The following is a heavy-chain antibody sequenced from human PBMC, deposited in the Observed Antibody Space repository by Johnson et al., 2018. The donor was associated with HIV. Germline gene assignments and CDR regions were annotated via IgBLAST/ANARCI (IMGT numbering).Heavy chain of an antibody. D-gene: IGHD5-24*01. CDR3: ARGGLEMATITDAFDI. CDR1: GFTFSSYA. CDR2: ISSNGGRT. Sequence: VQLVESGGGLVQPGGSLRLSCAVSGFTFSSYAIHWVRQAPGKGLEYVSAISSNGGRTYYANSVKGRFTISRDNSKNTLYLQMGSLRAEDMAVYYCARGGLEMATITDAFDIWGQGTMVTVSS. V-gene: IGHV3-64*01. J-gene: IGHJ3*02.